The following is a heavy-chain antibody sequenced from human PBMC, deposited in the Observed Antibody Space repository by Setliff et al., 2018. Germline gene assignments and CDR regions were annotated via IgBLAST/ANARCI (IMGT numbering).Heavy chain of an antibody. D-gene: IGHD6-13*01. V-gene: IGHV3-23*03. J-gene: IGHJ4*02. Sequence: GGSLRLSCAASGLTFSSDAMTWVRQTPGKGLEWVSVISSDGGSIYYADSVKGRFTISRDNSKNTLYLQMNSLRAEDTAIYYCARCSSWHGHYPHFNYWGQGTLVTVSS. CDR3: ARCSSWHGHYPHFNY. CDR2: ISSDGGSI. CDR1: GLTFSSDA.